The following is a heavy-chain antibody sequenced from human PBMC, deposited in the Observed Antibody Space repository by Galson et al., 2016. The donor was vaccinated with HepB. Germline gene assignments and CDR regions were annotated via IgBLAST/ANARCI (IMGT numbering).Heavy chain of an antibody. V-gene: IGHV3-30-3*01. CDR3: AKGGREIDQDFDY. D-gene: IGHD3-16*01. Sequence: SLRLSCAASGFTFSSYALHWVRQAPGKALEWVALISDDGADNDYADSVRGRFTISRDNSKNTLYLQMNSLRVEDTAMYYCAKGGREIDQDFDYGGQGTLVTVS. J-gene: IGHJ4*02. CDR1: GFTFSSYA. CDR2: ISDDGADN.